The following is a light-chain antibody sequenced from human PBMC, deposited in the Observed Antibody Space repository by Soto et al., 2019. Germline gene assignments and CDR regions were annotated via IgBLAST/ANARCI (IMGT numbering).Light chain of an antibody. CDR1: QSVSSN. V-gene: IGKV3-15*01. Sequence: EIVMTQSPATLSVSPGERATLSCRASQSVSSNLAWYQQKPGQAPRLLIYSASRRATGFPARFSGSGSGTDFTLTISSLQSEDFAVYYCQQYENWPWTFGQGTKVEIK. CDR3: QQYENWPWT. J-gene: IGKJ1*01. CDR2: SAS.